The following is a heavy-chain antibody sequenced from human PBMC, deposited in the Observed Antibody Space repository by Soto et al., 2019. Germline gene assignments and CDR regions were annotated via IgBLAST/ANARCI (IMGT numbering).Heavy chain of an antibody. V-gene: IGHV3-30*06. J-gene: IGHJ4*02. Sequence: QVQLVESGGGVVQPGRSLRLSCVGSGFIFSNYGMHWVRQAPGKGLEWVAFISYDGSDILYADSVKGRFTISRDNSKSTLLLHMNRPTAEDTAIYFCAIVRVADSALDHWGQGTLVTVSS. D-gene: IGHD3-10*02. CDR1: GFIFSNYG. CDR2: ISYDGSDI. CDR3: AIVRVADSALDH.